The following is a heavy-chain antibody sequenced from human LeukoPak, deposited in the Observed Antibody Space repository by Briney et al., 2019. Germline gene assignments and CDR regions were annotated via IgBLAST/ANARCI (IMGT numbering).Heavy chain of an antibody. V-gene: IGHV4-34*01. CDR3: ARGVYCSSTSCYQYYMDV. CDR1: GGSFSGYY. J-gene: IGHJ6*03. Sequence: SETLSLTCAVSGGSFSGYYWSWIRQPPGKGLEWIGEINHSGSTNYNPSLKSRVTISVDTSKNQFSLKLSSVTAADTAVYYCARGVYCSSTSCYQYYMDVWGKGTTVTVSS. D-gene: IGHD2-2*01. CDR2: INHSGST.